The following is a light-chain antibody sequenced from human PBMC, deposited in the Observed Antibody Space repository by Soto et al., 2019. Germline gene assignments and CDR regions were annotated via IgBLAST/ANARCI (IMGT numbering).Light chain of an antibody. CDR1: SSDVGSYDL. Sequence: QSALTQPASVSGSPGQSITISCTGTSSDVGSYDLVSWFQQHPGKAPKLMIYEVSKRPSGVSNRFSGSKSGNTASLTISGLQAEDEADYYCCSHAASRTYVFGTGTKVTVL. J-gene: IGLJ1*01. CDR2: EVS. V-gene: IGLV2-23*02. CDR3: CSHAASRTYV.